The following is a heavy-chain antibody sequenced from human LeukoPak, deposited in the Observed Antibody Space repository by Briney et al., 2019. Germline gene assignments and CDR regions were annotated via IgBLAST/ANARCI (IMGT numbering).Heavy chain of an antibody. D-gene: IGHD6-13*01. CDR1: GLTFSSYS. J-gene: IGHJ3*02. V-gene: IGHV3-21*01. Sequence: GGSLRLSCAASGLTFSSYSVTWVRQAPGKGLEWVSAISNSGSYIYYADSVKGRFTISRDNAKNSLYLQMDSLRSEDTAVYFCARDPLYSSWYGAFDIWGQGTMVTVSS. CDR3: ARDPLYSSWYGAFDI. CDR2: ISNSGSYI.